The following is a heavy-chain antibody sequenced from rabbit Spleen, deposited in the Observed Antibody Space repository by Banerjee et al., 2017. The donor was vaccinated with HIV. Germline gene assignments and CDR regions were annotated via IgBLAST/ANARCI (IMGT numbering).Heavy chain of an antibody. D-gene: IGHD1-1*01. CDR2: IGTGSSGST. Sequence: QSLEESGGDLVKPGASLTLTCTASGVSFTSNYYMCWVRQAPGKGLEWIACIGTGSSGSTYYASWAKGRFTISRTSSTTVTLQMTSLTAADTATYFCARDLTNVIGWNFGWWGPGTLVTVS. J-gene: IGHJ4*01. CDR3: ARDLTNVIGWNFGW. V-gene: IGHV1S40*01. CDR1: GVSFTSNYY.